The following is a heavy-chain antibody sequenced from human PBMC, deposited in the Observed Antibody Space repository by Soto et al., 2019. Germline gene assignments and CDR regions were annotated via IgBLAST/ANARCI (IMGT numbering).Heavy chain of an antibody. J-gene: IGHJ3*02. CDR2: IYWDDDK. V-gene: IGHV2-5*02. CDR3: GWVGELLGVADAFEI. D-gene: IGHD3-10*01. Sequence: SGPTLVNPTQTLTLTCTFSGFSLSTSGVGVGWIRQPPGKALEWLALIYWDDDKRDSPSLKSRLTITKDTSKNQVVLTMTNMDPVDTARYYCGWVGELLGVADAFEIWGQGTMGTV. CDR1: GFSLSTSGVG.